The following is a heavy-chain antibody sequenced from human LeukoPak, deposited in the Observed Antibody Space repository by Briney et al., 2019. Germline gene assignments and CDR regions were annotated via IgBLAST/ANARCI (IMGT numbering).Heavy chain of an antibody. J-gene: IGHJ4*02. D-gene: IGHD6-19*01. CDR1: GGSISSSSYY. CDR2: IYYSGST. V-gene: IGHV4-39*01. Sequence: PSETLSLTCTVSGGSISSSSYYWGWIRQPPGKGLEWIGSIYYSGSTYYNPSLKSRVTISVDTSKNQFSLKLSSVTAADTAAYYCARRPGSGVAVAGKWVDYWGQGTLVTVSS. CDR3: ARRPGSGVAVAGKWVDY.